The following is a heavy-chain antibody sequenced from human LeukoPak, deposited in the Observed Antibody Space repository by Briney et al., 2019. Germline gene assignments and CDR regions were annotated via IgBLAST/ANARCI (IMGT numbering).Heavy chain of an antibody. V-gene: IGHV1-18*01. J-gene: IGHJ4*02. CDR1: GYTFTSYG. D-gene: IGHD3-22*01. Sequence: ASVKVSCKASGYTFTSYGISWVRQAPGQGLEWMGWISAYNGNTNYAQKLQGRVTMTTDTSTSTAYMELRSLRSDDTAVYYCARDPYYYDSSGYYYRDYFDYWGQGTLVTVSS. CDR3: ARDPYYYDSSGYYYRDYFDY. CDR2: ISAYNGNT.